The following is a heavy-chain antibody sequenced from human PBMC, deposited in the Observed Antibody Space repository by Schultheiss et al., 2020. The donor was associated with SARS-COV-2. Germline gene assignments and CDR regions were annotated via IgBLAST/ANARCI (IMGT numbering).Heavy chain of an antibody. CDR3: TVYFSGRGDY. CDR1: GFTFTNAW. D-gene: IGHD6-19*01. Sequence: GGSLRLSCAASGFTFTNAWMTWVRQAPGKGLEWVGRILTKSDGGTPVYAAPVRGRFTISRDDSQNMLYLQMDSLKTEDSAVYYCTVYFSGRGDYWGQGTLVTVSS. V-gene: IGHV3-15*01. CDR2: ILTKSDGGTP. J-gene: IGHJ4*02.